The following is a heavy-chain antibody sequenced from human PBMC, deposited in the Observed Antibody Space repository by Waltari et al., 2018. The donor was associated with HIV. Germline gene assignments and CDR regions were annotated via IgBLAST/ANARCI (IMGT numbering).Heavy chain of an antibody. J-gene: IGHJ4*02. D-gene: IGHD3-10*01. CDR1: GFTFSNAW. CDR3: TTDYYGSGSYFRGRNIDY. Sequence: EVQLVESGGGLVKPGGSLRLSCAASGFTFSNAWMSWVRQAPGKGLEWVGRIKSKTDGGTTDYAAPVKGRFTISRDDSKNTLYLQMNSLKTEDTAVYYCTTDYYGSGSYFRGRNIDYWGQGTLVTVSS. CDR2: IKSKTDGGTT. V-gene: IGHV3-15*01.